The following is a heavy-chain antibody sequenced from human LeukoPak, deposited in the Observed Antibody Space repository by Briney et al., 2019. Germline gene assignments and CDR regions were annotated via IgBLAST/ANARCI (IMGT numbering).Heavy chain of an antibody. Sequence: ASVKVSRKASGYRFNIYGISWVRQAPGQGPEWMGWVSPYSGNTNYAQRLQGRVTMTTDTSASTAYMELRSLRSDDTAVYYCAREGDGTTSSLYFDFWGQGTLGIVSS. J-gene: IGHJ4*02. CDR1: GYRFNIYG. D-gene: IGHD1-7*01. CDR2: VSPYSGNT. V-gene: IGHV1-18*01. CDR3: AREGDGTTSSLYFDF.